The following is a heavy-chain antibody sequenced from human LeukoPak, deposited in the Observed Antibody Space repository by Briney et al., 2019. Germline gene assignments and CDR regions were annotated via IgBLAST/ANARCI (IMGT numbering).Heavy chain of an antibody. CDR3: ARCRDSHNPWVWGPKSYYYMDV. CDR1: GVTFSSYW. CDR2: IQQDGSEK. J-gene: IGHJ6*03. V-gene: IGHV3-7*01. Sequence: PGGSLRLSCAVSGVTFSSYWRTWVRQAPGKGLEWVANIQQDGSEKYYVDSVKGRFTISRDNAKNSLFLQMNSLRAEDTAVYYCARCRDSHNPWVWGPKSYYYMDVWGKGTTVTVSS. D-gene: IGHD5-24*01.